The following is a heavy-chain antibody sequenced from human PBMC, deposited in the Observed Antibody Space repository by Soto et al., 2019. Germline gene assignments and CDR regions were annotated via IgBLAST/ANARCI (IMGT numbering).Heavy chain of an antibody. CDR2: IYISGST. CDR3: VRDCSGGGCYSDYGMDV. Sequence: SETLSLTCTASGDSISSYYWSWIRQPAGKGLEWIGRIYISGSTDYNPSLKSRVSMSVDRSKNQFSLKLTSVTAADTAVYYCVRDCSGGGCYSDYGMDVWGQGTTVTVSS. J-gene: IGHJ6*02. CDR1: GDSISSYY. V-gene: IGHV4-4*07. D-gene: IGHD2-15*01.